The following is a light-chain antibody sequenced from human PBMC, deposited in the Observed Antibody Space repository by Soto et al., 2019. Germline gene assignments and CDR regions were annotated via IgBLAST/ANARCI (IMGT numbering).Light chain of an antibody. CDR3: SSYRATGTLLV. CDR2: EVR. Sequence: QSALTQPASMSGSLGQSITLSCTGTSSDIGGYVYVSWYQQSPGRAPKLIIFEVRDRPVGVSDRFSGSKSGNTASLTISGLQAEDEATYYCSSYRATGTLLVFGGGTKVTVL. CDR1: SSDIGGYVY. V-gene: IGLV2-14*01. J-gene: IGLJ2*01.